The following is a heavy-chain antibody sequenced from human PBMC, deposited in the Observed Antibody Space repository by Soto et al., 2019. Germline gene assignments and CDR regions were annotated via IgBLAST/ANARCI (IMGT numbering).Heavy chain of an antibody. V-gene: IGHV3-23*01. CDR3: ENDSGPITMVRGSDY. CDR2: ISGSGGRT. D-gene: IGHD3-10*01. CDR1: GFTFSSYA. Sequence: EVQLLESGGGLVQPGGSLRLSCAASGFTFSSYAMSWVRQAPGKGLEWVSAISGSGGRTYYADSVKDRFNITRDNSKNTQYLQMNSMKAEDKAVYYCENDSGPITMVRGSDYWGQGTLVTIT. J-gene: IGHJ4*02.